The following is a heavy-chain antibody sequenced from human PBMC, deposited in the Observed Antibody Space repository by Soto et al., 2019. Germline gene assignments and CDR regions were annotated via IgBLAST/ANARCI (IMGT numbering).Heavy chain of an antibody. J-gene: IGHJ6*02. D-gene: IGHD3-10*02. CDR2: INPKFGDT. CDR1: GYTFTAYH. V-gene: IGHV1-2*02. Sequence: QVRLVQSGAEVKEPGDSVRVSCEASGYTFTAYHIHWVRQAPGQGLEWMGWINPKFGDTGYAQDFQGRVSMTSDMSISTVYMELSRLTSDDXXXXXXXRNMDYYYGRGSGNGHGVWGQGTTVTVFS. CDR3: XRNMDYYYGRGSGNGHGV.